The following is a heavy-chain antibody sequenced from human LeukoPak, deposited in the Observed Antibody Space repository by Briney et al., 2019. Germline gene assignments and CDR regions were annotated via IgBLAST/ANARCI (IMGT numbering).Heavy chain of an antibody. CDR3: ARDSEQVWLSFYY. CDR1: GFTFSSYA. Sequence: GGSLRLSCAASGFTFSSYAMSWVRQAPGKGLEWVSVISGSGGNTYYADSVKGRFTISRDNSKNTLYLQLNSLRAEDTAVYYCARDSEQVWLSFYYWGQGTLVTVSS. J-gene: IGHJ4*02. CDR2: ISGSGGNT. V-gene: IGHV3-23*01. D-gene: IGHD3-9*01.